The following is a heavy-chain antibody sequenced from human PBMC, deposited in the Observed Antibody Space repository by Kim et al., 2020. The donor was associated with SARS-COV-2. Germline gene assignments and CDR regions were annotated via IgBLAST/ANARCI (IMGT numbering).Heavy chain of an antibody. Sequence: RFTISRDNAKNSLYLQMNSLRAEATAVYYCARARNIAARRSKVLFGMDVWGQGTTVTVSS. CDR3: ARARNIAARRSKVLFGMDV. D-gene: IGHD6-6*01. V-gene: IGHV3-11*05. J-gene: IGHJ6*02.